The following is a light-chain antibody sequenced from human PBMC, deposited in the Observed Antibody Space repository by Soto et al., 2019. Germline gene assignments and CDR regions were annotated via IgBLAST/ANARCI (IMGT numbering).Light chain of an antibody. CDR2: DAS. Sequence: DIQMTQSPSSLSASVGDRVTITCQASQDISNYLNWYQQKPGKAPKLLIYDASNLETGVPSRFSGSGSGTDFTFTISSLQPEDIATYYCQRQGTFGQGTKVEIK. J-gene: IGKJ1*01. CDR1: QDISNY. CDR3: QRQGT. V-gene: IGKV1-33*01.